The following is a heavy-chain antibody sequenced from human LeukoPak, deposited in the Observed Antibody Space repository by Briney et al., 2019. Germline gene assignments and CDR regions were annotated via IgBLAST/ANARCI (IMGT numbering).Heavy chain of an antibody. D-gene: IGHD3-10*01. CDR2: IIPIFGTA. Sequence: GASVKVSCKASGGTFSSYAISWVRQAPGQGLEWMGGIIPIFGTANYAQKFQGRVTITADKSTSTAYMELSSLRSEDTAVYYCARDPNSYYGSSMDYWGQGTLVTVSS. CDR1: GGTFSSYA. J-gene: IGHJ4*02. CDR3: ARDPNSYYGSSMDY. V-gene: IGHV1-69*06.